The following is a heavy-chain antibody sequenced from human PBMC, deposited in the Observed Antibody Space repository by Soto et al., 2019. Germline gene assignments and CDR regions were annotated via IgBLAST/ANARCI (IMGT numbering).Heavy chain of an antibody. D-gene: IGHD6-13*01. CDR2: IYYSGSS. CDR1: GGSIGNSY. CDR3: ARHSSSWPIFDY. V-gene: IGHV4-59*08. J-gene: IGHJ4*02. Sequence: SETLSLTCTVSGGSIGNSYWSWIRQSPGKGLEWIGYIYYSGSSNYNPSLKSRVSISVDTSKNQFSLKLSSVTAADTAVYYCARHSSSWPIFDYWGQGTLVTVAS.